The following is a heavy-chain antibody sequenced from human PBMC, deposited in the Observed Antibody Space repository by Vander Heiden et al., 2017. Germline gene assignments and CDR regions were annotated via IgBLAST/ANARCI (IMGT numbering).Heavy chain of an antibody. CDR3: ARYRYRGAFDI. Sequence: QVQLQQWGAGLLKPSETLSLTCAVYGGSFSGYYWSWIRQPPGKGLEWIGEINHSGSTNYNPFLKSRVTISVDTSKNQFSLKLSSVTAADTAVYYCARYRYRGAFDIWGQGTMVTVSS. D-gene: IGHD1-26*01. CDR2: INHSGST. V-gene: IGHV4-34*01. J-gene: IGHJ3*02. CDR1: GGSFSGYY.